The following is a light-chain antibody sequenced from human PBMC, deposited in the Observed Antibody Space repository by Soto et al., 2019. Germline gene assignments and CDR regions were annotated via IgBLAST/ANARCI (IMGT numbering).Light chain of an antibody. V-gene: IGLV1-47*01. CDR1: SSNIGSNY. CDR2: RNN. CDR3: NSFTTTNTYV. J-gene: IGLJ1*01. Sequence: QSLLTQPPSASGTPGQRVTISCSGSSSNIGSNYVYWYQQLPGTAPKLLIYRNNQRPSGVPDRFSGSKSGTSASLAISGLRSEDEADYYCNSFTTTNTYVFGTGTKVTVL.